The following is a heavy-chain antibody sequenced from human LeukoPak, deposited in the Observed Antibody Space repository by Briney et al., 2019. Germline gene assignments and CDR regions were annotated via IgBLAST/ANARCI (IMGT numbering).Heavy chain of an antibody. V-gene: IGHV3-53*01. D-gene: IGHD6-19*01. Sequence: GGSLRLSCAASGFNVSSSYMSWVRQAPGKGLEWVSVIYSAGRTYHTDAVKGRFTISRDNSKNMFFLQMNSLRAEDTAVYYCATSSDWYLLEYWGQGTLVTVSS. CDR3: ATSSDWYLLEY. CDR2: IYSAGRT. J-gene: IGHJ4*02. CDR1: GFNVSSSY.